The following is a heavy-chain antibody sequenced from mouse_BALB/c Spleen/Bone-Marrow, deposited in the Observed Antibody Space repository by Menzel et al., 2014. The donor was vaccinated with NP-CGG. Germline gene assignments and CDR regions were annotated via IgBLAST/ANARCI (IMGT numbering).Heavy chain of an antibody. J-gene: IGHJ2*01. CDR2: INPSTGYA. CDR1: GYTFTDTW. Sequence: VQLQQSGPELAKPGASVKMSCKASGYTFTDTWIHWIKQRPGQGLEWIGYINPSTGYAEYNQNFKDKATLTVDKSSSTAYMQLSSLTSEDSAVYYCARDCWGQGTTLTVSS. V-gene: IGHV1-7*01. CDR3: ARDC.